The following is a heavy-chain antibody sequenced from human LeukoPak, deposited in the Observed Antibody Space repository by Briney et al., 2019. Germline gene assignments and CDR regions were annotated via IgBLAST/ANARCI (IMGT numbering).Heavy chain of an antibody. D-gene: IGHD3/OR15-3a*01. Sequence: SETLSLTCSVSGGSISRYYWSWIRQPPGKGLEWIGYIYYSGSTNYNPSLKSRVTISVDTSKNQFSLKLSSVTAADTAVYYCARRGLIDYWGQGTLVTVSS. V-gene: IGHV4-59*01. J-gene: IGHJ4*02. CDR2: IYYSGST. CDR1: GGSISRYY. CDR3: ARRGLIDY.